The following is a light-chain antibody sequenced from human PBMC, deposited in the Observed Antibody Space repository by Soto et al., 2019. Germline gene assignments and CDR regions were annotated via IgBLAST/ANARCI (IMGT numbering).Light chain of an antibody. CDR3: QQRNKRPPVT. CDR2: DAS. J-gene: IGKJ4*01. V-gene: IGKV3-11*01. CDR1: PSVSNS. Sequence: ESVLTQSPATLSLSPGERATLSCRASPSVSNSLAWYQHKPGQAPRLLIYDASNRATGVPTRFSGSGSGTDFTLTISSLQPEDFAVYYCQQRNKRPPVTFGGGTRLEIK.